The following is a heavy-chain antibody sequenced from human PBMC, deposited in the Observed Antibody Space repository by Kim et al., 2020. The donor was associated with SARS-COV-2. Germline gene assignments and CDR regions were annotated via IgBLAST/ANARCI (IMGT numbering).Heavy chain of an antibody. D-gene: IGHD5-12*01. CDR1: GGSISSSNW. J-gene: IGHJ6*02. CDR2: IYHSGST. Sequence: SETLSLTCAVSGGSISSSNWWSWVRQPPGKGLEWIGEIYHSGSTNYNPSLKSRVTISVDKSKNQFSLKLSSVTAADTAVYYCARAPGYSGYDLSRLLPYYYYGMDVWGQGTTVTVSS. V-gene: IGHV4-4*02. CDR3: ARAPGYSGYDLSRLLPYYYYGMDV.